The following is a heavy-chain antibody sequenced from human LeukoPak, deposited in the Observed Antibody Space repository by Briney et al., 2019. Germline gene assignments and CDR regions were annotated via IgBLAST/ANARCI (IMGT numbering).Heavy chain of an antibody. CDR3: ARGEQITVFGVARGPFDY. V-gene: IGHV3-43*01. J-gene: IGHJ4*02. CDR1: GFMFDDHT. D-gene: IGHD3-3*01. CDR2: SSWDAGRP. Sequence: GGSLRLSCAASGFMFDDHTMHWVRQAPGKGLVWVYFSSWDAGRPSYGDSVKGRFTISRDKSTNSLYLQRNSVRPEDAALYYCARGEQITVFGVARGPFDYWGQGTLVTVSS.